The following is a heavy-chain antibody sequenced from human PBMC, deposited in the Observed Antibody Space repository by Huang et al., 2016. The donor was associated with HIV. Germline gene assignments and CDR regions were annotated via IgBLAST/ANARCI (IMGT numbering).Heavy chain of an antibody. J-gene: IGHJ3*02. CDR3: AKQSSGWYVSADAFDI. V-gene: IGHV3-23*01. CDR2: SSGSGGSK. D-gene: IGHD6-19*01. CDR1: GFTFSSYA. Sequence: EVQLLESGGGLVQPGGSLRLSCAASGFTFSSYAMSWVRQARGKGLEWGSASSGSGGSKYDADSVKGRFTISRDNSKNTLDLQMNSLRAEDTAVYYCAKQSSGWYVSADAFDIWGQGTMVTVSS.